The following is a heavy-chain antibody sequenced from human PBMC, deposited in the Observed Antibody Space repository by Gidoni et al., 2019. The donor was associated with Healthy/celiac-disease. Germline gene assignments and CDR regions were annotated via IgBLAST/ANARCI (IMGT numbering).Heavy chain of an antibody. Sequence: EVQLVQSGAEVKKPGESLKISCKASGYSFTSYWIGWVRQMPGKGLEWRGIIYPGDSDTRYSPSFQGQVTISADKSISTAYLQWSSLKASDTAMYYCARPAITMVRGVIITDYFDYWGQGTLVTVSS. D-gene: IGHD3-10*01. CDR1: GYSFTSYW. CDR2: IYPGDSDT. CDR3: ARPAITMVRGVIITDYFDY. V-gene: IGHV5-51*01. J-gene: IGHJ4*02.